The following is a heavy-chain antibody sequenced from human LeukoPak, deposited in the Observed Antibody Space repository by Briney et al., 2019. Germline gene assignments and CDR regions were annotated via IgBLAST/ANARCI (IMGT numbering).Heavy chain of an antibody. CDR2: IYYSGST. CDR3: VRVVRRAFDI. V-gene: IGHV4-59*01. J-gene: IGHJ3*02. Sequence: SETLPLTCTVSGGSISSYYWSWIRQPPGKGLEWIGYIYYSGSTNYNPSLKSRVTISVDTSKNQFSLKLSSVTAADTAVYYCVRVVRRAFDIWGQGTMVTVSS. CDR1: GGSISSYY. D-gene: IGHD2/OR15-2a*01.